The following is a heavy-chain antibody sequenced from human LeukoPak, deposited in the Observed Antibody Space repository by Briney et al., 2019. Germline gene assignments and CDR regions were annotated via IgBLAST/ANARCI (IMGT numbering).Heavy chain of an antibody. CDR1: GFTFSNYA. CDR2: ISYDGTNK. V-gene: IGHV3-30-3*01. Sequence: PGRSLRLSCAASGFTFSNYAMHWVRQTPGKGLEWVAVISYDGTNKYYADSVKGRLTISRDNSKNTLSLQMNSLRTDDTAVYYCARAPIYFDYWGQGTLVTVSS. CDR3: ARAPIYFDY. J-gene: IGHJ4*02.